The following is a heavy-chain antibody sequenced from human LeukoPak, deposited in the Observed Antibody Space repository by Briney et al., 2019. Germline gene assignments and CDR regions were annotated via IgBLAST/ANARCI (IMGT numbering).Heavy chain of an antibody. V-gene: IGHV3-30*04. D-gene: IGHD3-16*01. Sequence: GGSLRLSCAASGFTFSSYAMHWVRQAPGKGLEWVAVISYDGSNKYYADSVKGRFTISRDNSKNTLYLQMNSLRAEDTAVYYCARDMSENPNYYYYGMDVWGKGTTVTVSS. J-gene: IGHJ6*04. CDR3: ARDMSENPNYYYYGMDV. CDR2: ISYDGSNK. CDR1: GFTFSSYA.